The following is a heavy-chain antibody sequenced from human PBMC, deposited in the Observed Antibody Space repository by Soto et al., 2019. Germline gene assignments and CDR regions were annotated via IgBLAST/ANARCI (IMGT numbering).Heavy chain of an antibody. V-gene: IGHV2-5*02. D-gene: IGHD2-21*02. CDR2: IYWDDDK. CDR1: GFSLSTSGVG. CDR3: IQSRCGGDCLQSYASHYYYGMDV. J-gene: IGHJ6*02. Sequence: SGPTLVNPTQTLTLTCTFSGFSLSTSGVGVGWIRQPPGKALEWLALIYWDDDKRYSPSLRSRLTISKDTSKNQVVLTMTNMDPVDTAAYYCIQSRCGGDCLQSYASHYYYGMDVWGQGTTVTVSS.